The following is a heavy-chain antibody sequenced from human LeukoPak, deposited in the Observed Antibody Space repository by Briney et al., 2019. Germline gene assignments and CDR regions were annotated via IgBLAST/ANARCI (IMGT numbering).Heavy chain of an antibody. V-gene: IGHV1-18*01. Sequence: ASVKVSCKASGYSSSNYGISWVRQAPGQGLEWMGWIHIYRGNTNYAQKFQGRVTMTTDTSTSTVYMEVRGLRSDDTAMYYCARDVGITVADSFDPWGQGTLVTVSS. CDR1: GYSSSNYG. J-gene: IGHJ5*02. D-gene: IGHD6-13*01. CDR2: IHIYRGNT. CDR3: ARDVGITVADSFDP.